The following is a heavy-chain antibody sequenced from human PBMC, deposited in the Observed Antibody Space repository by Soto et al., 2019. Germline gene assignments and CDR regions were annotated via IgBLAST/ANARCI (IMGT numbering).Heavy chain of an antibody. CDR2: IIPIFGTA. CDR3: ARRFGVNHYSSSWYYYYGMDV. J-gene: IGHJ6*02. D-gene: IGHD6-13*01. Sequence: GASVKVSCKASGGTFSSYAISWVRQAPGQGLEWMGGIIPIFGTANYAQKFQGRVTITADESTSTAYMELSSLRSEDTAVYYCARRFGVNHYSSSWYYYYGMDVWGQGTTVTVSS. CDR1: GGTFSSYA. V-gene: IGHV1-69*13.